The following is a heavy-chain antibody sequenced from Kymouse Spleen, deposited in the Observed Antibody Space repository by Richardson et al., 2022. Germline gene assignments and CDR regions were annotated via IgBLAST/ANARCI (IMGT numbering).Heavy chain of an antibody. CDR3: ARDGTMVRGVPDAFDI. CDR2: IWYDGSNK. Sequence: QVQLVESGGGVVQPGRSLRLSCAASGFTFSSYGMHWVRQAPGKGLEWVAVIWYDGSNKYYADSVKGRFTISRDNSKNTLYLQMNSLRAEDTAVYYCARDGTMVRGVPDAFDIWGQGTMVTVSS. J-gene: IGHJ3*02. CDR1: GFTFSSYG. V-gene: IGHV3-33*01. D-gene: IGHD3-10*01.